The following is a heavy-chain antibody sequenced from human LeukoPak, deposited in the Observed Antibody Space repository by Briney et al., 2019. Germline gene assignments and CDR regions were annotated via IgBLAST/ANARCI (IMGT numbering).Heavy chain of an antibody. D-gene: IGHD5-12*01. CDR1: GGSFSGYY. CDR3: ARGGGGYDFAPNDY. J-gene: IGHJ4*02. V-gene: IGHV4-34*01. Sequence: KPSETLSLTCAVYGGSFSGYYWSWIRQPPGKGLEWIGEINHSGSTNYNPSLKSRVTISVGTSKNQFSLKLSSVTAADTAVYYCARGGGGYDFAPNDYWGQGTLVTVSS. CDR2: INHSGST.